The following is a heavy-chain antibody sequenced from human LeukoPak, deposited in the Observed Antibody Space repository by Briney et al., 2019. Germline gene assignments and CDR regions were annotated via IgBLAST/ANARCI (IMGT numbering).Heavy chain of an antibody. CDR2: IQPNSGVT. V-gene: IGHV1-2*02. CDR1: GYTFATYF. Sequence: ASVKVSCKTSGYTFATYFMHWVRQAPGQGLEWMGYIQPNSGVTNYAQKFRGRVTMTWDTSISTAYIELSGLTSDDTAIYYCARPTYCGFDCYFNFDYWGQGTLVTVSS. D-gene: IGHD2-21*02. J-gene: IGHJ4*02. CDR3: ARPTYCGFDCYFNFDY.